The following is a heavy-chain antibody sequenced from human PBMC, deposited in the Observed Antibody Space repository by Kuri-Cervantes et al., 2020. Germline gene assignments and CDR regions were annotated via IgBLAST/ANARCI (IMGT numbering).Heavy chain of an antibody. CDR3: AKDRGSGWYDFDY. CDR2: ISSSGSTI. Sequence: GESLKISCAASGFTFSDYYMSWIRQAPGKGLEWVSYISSSGSTIYYADSVKGRFTISRDNAKNSLYLQMNSLRAEDTAAYYCAKDRGSGWYDFDYWGQGTLVTVSS. V-gene: IGHV3-11*01. D-gene: IGHD6-19*01. CDR1: GFTFSDYY. J-gene: IGHJ4*02.